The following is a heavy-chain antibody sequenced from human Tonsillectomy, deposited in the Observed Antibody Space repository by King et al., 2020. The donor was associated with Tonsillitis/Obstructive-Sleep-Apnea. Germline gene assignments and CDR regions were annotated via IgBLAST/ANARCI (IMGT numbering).Heavy chain of an antibody. CDR3: ARDSGGSLDY. Sequence: VQLQESGPGLVKPSETLSLTCSVSGGSISSFYWSWIRQPPGKGLEWLGYISYSGSTNYNPPLKSRVTISVDTSKNQFSLKFSSVTAADTAVYYCARDSGGSLDYWGQGTLVTVSS. D-gene: IGHD1-26*01. J-gene: IGHJ4*02. CDR2: ISYSGST. V-gene: IGHV4-59*01. CDR1: GGSISSFY.